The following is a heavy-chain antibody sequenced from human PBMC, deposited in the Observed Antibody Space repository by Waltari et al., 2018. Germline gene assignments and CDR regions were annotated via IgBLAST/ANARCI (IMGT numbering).Heavy chain of an antibody. V-gene: IGHV4-30-4*08. J-gene: IGHJ4*02. CDR3: VRLDRRITMVRGVMEGDY. Sequence: QVQLQESGPGLVKPSQTLSLTCTVSGGSISSGDYYWSWIRQPPGRGLEWIGYIYYSGSTYYNPSLKSRVTISVDTSKNQFSLKLSSVTAADTAVYYCVRLDRRITMVRGVMEGDYWGQGTLVTVSS. D-gene: IGHD3-10*01. CDR2: IYYSGST. CDR1: GGSISSGDYY.